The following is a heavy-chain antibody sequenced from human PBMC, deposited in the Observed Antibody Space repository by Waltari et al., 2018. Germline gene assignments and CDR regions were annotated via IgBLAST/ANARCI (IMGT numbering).Heavy chain of an antibody. Sequence: EVQLVESGGGLVQPGGSLRLSCAASGFTFSSYWMSWVRQAPGKGLEWVANIKQDGSEKYYVDSVKGRFTISRDNAKNSLYLQMNSLRAEDTAVYYCARIVVVRSYGMDVWGQGTTVTVSS. J-gene: IGHJ6*02. CDR1: GFTFSSYW. V-gene: IGHV3-7*01. D-gene: IGHD3-22*01. CDR2: IKQDGSEK. CDR3: ARIVVVRSYGMDV.